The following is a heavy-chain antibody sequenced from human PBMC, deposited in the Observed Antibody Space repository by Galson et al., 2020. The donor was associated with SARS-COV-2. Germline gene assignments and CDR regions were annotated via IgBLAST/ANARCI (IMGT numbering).Heavy chain of an antibody. V-gene: IGHV4-39*01. Sequence: SETLSLTCTVSGDSLTNNRYYWGWIRQPPGMGLEWIGSINHSGSIYYNPSLKSRVTMSVATSKNQFSLKVTSVTAADTAVYYCARVTPIFDYWGLGTLVTVSS. CDR3: ARVTPIFDY. J-gene: IGHJ4*02. CDR2: INHSGSI. D-gene: IGHD2-21*02. CDR1: GDSLTNNRYY.